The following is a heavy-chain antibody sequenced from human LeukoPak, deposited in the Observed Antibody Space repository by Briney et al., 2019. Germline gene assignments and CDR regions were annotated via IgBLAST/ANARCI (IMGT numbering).Heavy chain of an antibody. CDR2: IGGSSEST. CDR1: GFIFSTYG. CDR3: AKTSLGHHPSYSTMDV. V-gene: IGHV3-23*01. J-gene: IGHJ6*02. Sequence: GGSLRLSCAASGFIFSTYGMVWVRQAPGKGLEWVAGIGGSSESTFYPDSVQGRFTISRDNSKNTLYLQVNSLRAEDTAVYYCAKTSLGHHPSYSTMDVWGQGTTVTVSS. D-gene: IGHD2-15*01.